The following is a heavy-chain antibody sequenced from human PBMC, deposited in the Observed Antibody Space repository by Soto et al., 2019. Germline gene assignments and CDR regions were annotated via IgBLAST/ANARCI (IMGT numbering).Heavy chain of an antibody. V-gene: IGHV4-34*01. CDR3: ARDGFCTSTTCRVDNWSLH. J-gene: IGHJ5*02. Sequence: QVQLQQWGAGLLKPSETLSLTCVVYGGSFSGYYWSWIRQSPGKGLEWIGGINHRGSTNYNPSLESRITISVDTSKNQFSLKLPSVTAADTAMYYCARDGFCTSTTCRVDNWSLHWGQGTLVTVSS. D-gene: IGHD2-2*01. CDR1: GGSFSGYY. CDR2: INHRGST.